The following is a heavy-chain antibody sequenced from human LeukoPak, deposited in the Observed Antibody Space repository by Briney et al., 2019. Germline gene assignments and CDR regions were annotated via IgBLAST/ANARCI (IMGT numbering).Heavy chain of an antibody. D-gene: IGHD4-17*01. CDR2: INHSGST. CDR1: GGSFSGYY. J-gene: IGHJ3*01. Sequence: PSETLSLTCAVYGGSFSGYYWSWIRQPPGKGLEWIGEINHSGSTNYNPSLKSRVTISVDTSKNQFSLKLSSVTAADAAVYFCARDPTTVTKGLDLWGQGTMVTVSS. CDR3: ARDPTTVTKGLDL. V-gene: IGHV4-34*01.